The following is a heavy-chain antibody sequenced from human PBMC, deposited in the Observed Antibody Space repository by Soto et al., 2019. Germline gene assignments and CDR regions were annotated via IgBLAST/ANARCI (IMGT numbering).Heavy chain of an antibody. CDR2: IYYSGST. V-gene: IGHV4-30-4*01. D-gene: IGHD2-2*01. CDR3: ARYCISTSCYLFGMDV. CDR1: GGSISSGDYY. J-gene: IGHJ6*02. Sequence: QVQLQESGPGLVKPSQTLSLTCTVSGGSISSGDYYWSWIRQPPGKGLEWIGYIYYSGSTYYNPSLKRRVTISVDTSKNQFSLKLSSVTAADTAVYYCARYCISTSCYLFGMDVWGQGTTVTVSS.